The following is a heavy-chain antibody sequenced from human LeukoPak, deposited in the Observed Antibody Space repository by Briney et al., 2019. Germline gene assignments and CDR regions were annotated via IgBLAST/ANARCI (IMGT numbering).Heavy chain of an antibody. CDR1: GFXFSNXW. D-gene: IGHD2-2*01. J-gene: IGHJ6*02. CDR2: ISTDGKST. CDR3: VRDYQFIQEV. V-gene: IGHV3-74*01. Sequence: SLRLSCAASGFXFSNXWMHXVXQAPGKGXXWVSLISTDGKSTRYAESVKGRFTISRDNAKNALYLQMDILRVEDTALYFCVRDYQFIQEVWGQGTTVTVSS.